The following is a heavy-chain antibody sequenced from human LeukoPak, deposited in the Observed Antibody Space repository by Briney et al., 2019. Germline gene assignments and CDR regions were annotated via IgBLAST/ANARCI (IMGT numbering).Heavy chain of an antibody. J-gene: IGHJ6*03. CDR3: ARQRCSGGSCYRVDQLYYMDV. CDR1: GDSINDHY. Sequence: SETLSLTCTVSGDSINDHYWSWIRQPPGEGLEWIAYIYSSVSTNYNPSLTSRVPISIDTSKGQFSLELTSVTAADSGVYFCARQRCSGGSCYRVDQLYYMDVWGKATTVTVSS. D-gene: IGHD2-15*01. CDR2: IYSSVST. V-gene: IGHV4-4*09.